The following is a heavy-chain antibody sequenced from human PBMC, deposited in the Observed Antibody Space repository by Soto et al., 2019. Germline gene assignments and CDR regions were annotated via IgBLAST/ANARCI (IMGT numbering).Heavy chain of an antibody. CDR3: ARRRYYDFWSGFQNYYYYYYMDV. CDR1: GYTFTSYD. D-gene: IGHD3-3*01. CDR2: MNPNSGNT. J-gene: IGHJ6*03. Sequence: QVQLVQSGAEGKKPGASVKVSCKASGYTFTSYDINWVRQATGQGLEWMGWMNPNSGNTGYAQKFQGRVTMTMNTSISTAYMELSSLRSEDTAVYYCARRRYYDFWSGFQNYYYYYYMDVWGKGTTGHRLL. V-gene: IGHV1-8*01.